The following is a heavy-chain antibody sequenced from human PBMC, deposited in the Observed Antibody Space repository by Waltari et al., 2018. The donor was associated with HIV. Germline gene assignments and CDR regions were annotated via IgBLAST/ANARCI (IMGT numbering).Heavy chain of an antibody. D-gene: IGHD2-21*02. J-gene: IGHJ4*02. CDR2: IKPDGSEK. V-gene: IGHV3-7*01. CDR3: ARQGVVMTAHGVDY. Sequence: EVQLVESGGGLVQPGGSVRLSCAVSGFTFRRYWMSCVRKAPGKGLEWVANIKPDGSEKYYVDSVKGRFTISRDNAKNSLYLQMNSLRAEDTAVYYCARQGVVMTAHGVDYWGQGTLVTVSS. CDR1: GFTFRRYW.